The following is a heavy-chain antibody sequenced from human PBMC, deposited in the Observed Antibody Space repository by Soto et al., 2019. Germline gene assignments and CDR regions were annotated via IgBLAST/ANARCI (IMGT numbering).Heavy chain of an antibody. CDR2: ISSSSSYI. J-gene: IGHJ1*01. CDR1: GFTFSSYS. D-gene: IGHD6-19*01. V-gene: IGHV3-21*01. CDR3: ARPKWLVRGEYFQH. Sequence: GGSLRLSCAASGFTFSSYSMNWVRQAPGKGLEWVSSISSSSSYIYYADSVKGRFTISRDNAKNSLYLQMNSLRAEDTAVYYWARPKWLVRGEYFQHWGQGTLVTVSS.